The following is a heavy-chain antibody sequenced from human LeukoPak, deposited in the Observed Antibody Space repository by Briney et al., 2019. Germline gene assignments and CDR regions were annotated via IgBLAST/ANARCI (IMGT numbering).Heavy chain of an antibody. CDR1: GGSFSGYY. CDR3: ARGKRISFTMIVYGMDV. J-gene: IGHJ6*02. Sequence: SETLSLTCAVYGGSFSGYYWSWIRQPPGKGLEWIGEINHSGSTNYNPSLKSRVTISVDTSKNQFSLKLSSVTAADTAVYYCARGKRISFTMIVYGMDVWGQGTTVTVSS. CDR2: INHSGST. D-gene: IGHD3-22*01. V-gene: IGHV4-34*01.